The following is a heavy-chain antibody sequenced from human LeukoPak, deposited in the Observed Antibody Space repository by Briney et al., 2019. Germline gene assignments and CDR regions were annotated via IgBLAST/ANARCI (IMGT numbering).Heavy chain of an antibody. CDR2: ISAGGRST. V-gene: IGHV3-23*01. Sequence: GGSLRLSCAASGFTFSSYAMSWVRQTPEKGLEWVSTISAGGRSTYYADSVKGLFSISRDNSKNTLYLQMNGLRADDTALYHCARTLRGGDWYFDYWGQGTLVTVSS. CDR3: ARTLRGGDWYFDY. CDR1: GFTFSSYA. J-gene: IGHJ4*02. D-gene: IGHD2-21*02.